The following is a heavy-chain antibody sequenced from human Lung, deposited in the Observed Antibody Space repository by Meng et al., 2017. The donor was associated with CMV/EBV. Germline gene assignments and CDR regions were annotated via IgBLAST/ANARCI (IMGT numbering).Heavy chain of an antibody. V-gene: IGHV3-7*01. CDR3: ARDLGDGSNYYYFDF. J-gene: IGHJ4*01. CDR1: GFTFSIYW. D-gene: IGHD5-24*01. CDR2: IKQDGSEK. Sequence: GGSXRLXCAASGFTFSIYWMSWVRQAPGKGLEWVANIKQDGSEKYYVDSVEGRFTISRDNAKNSLYLQINSLRAEDAAIYYCARDLGDGSNYYYFDFWGRGXLVTVSS.